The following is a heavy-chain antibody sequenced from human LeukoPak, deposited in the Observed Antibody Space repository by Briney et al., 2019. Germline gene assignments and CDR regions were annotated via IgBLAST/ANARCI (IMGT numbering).Heavy chain of an antibody. D-gene: IGHD4-11*01. J-gene: IGHJ4*02. CDR1: GGSFSGYY. CDR2: INHSGST. V-gene: IGHV4-34*01. Sequence: SETLSLTCAVYGGSFSGYYWSWIRQPPGKGLEWSGEINHSGSTNYNPSLKSRVTTSVDKSKNQFSLKLSSVTAADTAVYYCARRTTVTIPFGYWGQGTLVTVSS. CDR3: ARRTTVTIPFGY.